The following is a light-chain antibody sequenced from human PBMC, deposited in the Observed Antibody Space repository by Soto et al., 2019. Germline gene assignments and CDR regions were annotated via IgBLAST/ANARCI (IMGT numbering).Light chain of an antibody. J-gene: IGLJ2*01. CDR2: TNT. Sequence: QSVLTQPPSESGAPGQRVTISCTGSRSNIGAGYDVHWYQHLPGTAPKLLIYTNTNRPSGVPDRFSGSKSGTSASLAITGLQAEDEADYYCQSYDISLSGSVFGGGTKLTVL. CDR1: RSNIGAGYD. V-gene: IGLV1-40*01. CDR3: QSYDISLSGSV.